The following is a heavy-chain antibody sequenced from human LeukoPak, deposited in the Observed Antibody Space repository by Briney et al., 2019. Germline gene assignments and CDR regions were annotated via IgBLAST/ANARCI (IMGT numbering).Heavy chain of an antibody. D-gene: IGHD6-19*01. CDR3: ARDRSSGWPVDY. V-gene: IGHV1-46*01. Sequence: ASVKVSCKASGYTFTSYYMHWVRQPPGQGLEWMGIINPSGGSTSYAQKFQGRVTMTRDTSTSTVCMELSSLRSEDTAVYYCARDRSSGWPVDYWGQGTLVTVSS. CDR1: GYTFTSYY. J-gene: IGHJ4*02. CDR2: INPSGGST.